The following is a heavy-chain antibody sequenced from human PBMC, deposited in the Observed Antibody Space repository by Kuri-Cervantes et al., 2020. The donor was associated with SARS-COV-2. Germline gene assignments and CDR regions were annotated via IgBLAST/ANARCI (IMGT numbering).Heavy chain of an antibody. J-gene: IGHJ4*02. CDR1: GYSFTSYW. CDR3: ARDHGLGATDFDY. V-gene: IGHV5-10-1*01. CDR2: IDPSDSYT. D-gene: IGHD1-26*01. Sequence: KVSCKGSGYSFTSYWISWVRQMPGKGLEWMGRIDPSDSYTNYSPSFQGHVTISADKSISTAYLQWSSLKASDTAMYYCARDHGLGATDFDYWGQGTLVTVSS.